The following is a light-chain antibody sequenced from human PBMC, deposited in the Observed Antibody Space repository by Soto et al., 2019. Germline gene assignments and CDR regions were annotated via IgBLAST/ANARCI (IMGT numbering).Light chain of an antibody. V-gene: IGKV3-20*01. J-gene: IGKJ1*01. Sequence: EILLTQSPGTLSLSPGERATLSCRASQTLNRNYLAWYQQRPGQAPRLLIYAASSRATGIPDRFSGSGSGTEFTLTISRLEPEDFAMYYCQQYDASKTFGQGTRVE. CDR2: AAS. CDR1: QTLNRNY. CDR3: QQYDASKT.